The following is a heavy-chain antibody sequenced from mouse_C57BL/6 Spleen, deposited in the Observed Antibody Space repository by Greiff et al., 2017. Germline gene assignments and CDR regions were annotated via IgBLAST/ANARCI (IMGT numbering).Heavy chain of an antibody. J-gene: IGHJ4*01. CDR1: GFTFSDYY. V-gene: IGHV5-16*01. CDR2: INYDGSST. CDR3: ARADYGSSYEGPYAMDY. D-gene: IGHD1-1*01. Sequence: EVKLVESEGGLVQPGSSMKLSCTASGFTFSDYYMAWVRQVPEKGLEWVANINYDGSSTYYLDSLKSRFIISRDNAKNILYLQMSSLKSEDTATYYCARADYGSSYEGPYAMDYWGQGTSVTVSS.